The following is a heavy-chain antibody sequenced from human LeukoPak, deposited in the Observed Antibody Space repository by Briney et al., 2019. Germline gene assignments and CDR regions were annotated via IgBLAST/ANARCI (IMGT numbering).Heavy chain of an antibody. D-gene: IGHD3-3*01. CDR1: GSRFTSYW. CDR2: IYTGDSDT. CDR3: TTIFGVNPDY. Sequence: GAXXXXSYKGSGSRFTSYWIGWVRPRPGKGLEWRGIIYTGDSDTRYSPCFQGKVKISDDKCISTAYLQWSSLKASDTAMYYCTTIFGVNPDYWGQGTLVTVSS. J-gene: IGHJ4*02. V-gene: IGHV5-51*01.